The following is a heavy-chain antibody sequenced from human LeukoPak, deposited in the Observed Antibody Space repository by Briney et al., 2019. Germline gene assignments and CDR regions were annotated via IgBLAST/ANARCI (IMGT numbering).Heavy chain of an antibody. Sequence: GGSLRLSCAASGFTFSSYWMHSVRQAPGKGLVWVSRINSDGSSTSYADSVKGRFTISRDNAKNTLYLQMNSLRAEDTAVYYCASSARPLYWFDPWGQGTLVTVSS. V-gene: IGHV3-74*01. CDR2: INSDGSST. CDR3: ASSARPLYWFDP. CDR1: GFTFSSYW. D-gene: IGHD6-6*01. J-gene: IGHJ5*02.